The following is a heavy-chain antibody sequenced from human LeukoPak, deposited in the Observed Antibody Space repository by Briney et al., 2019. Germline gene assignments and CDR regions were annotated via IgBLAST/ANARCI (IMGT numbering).Heavy chain of an antibody. V-gene: IGHV4-34*01. J-gene: IGHJ5*02. CDR3: ARGSRRYSSSS. CDR1: GGSFSGYY. Sequence: SETLSLTCAVYGGSFSGYYRSWIRQPPGKGLGWIGEINHSGSTNYNPSLKSRVTISVDTSKNQFSLKLSSVTAADTAVYYCARGSRRYSSSSWGQGTLVTVSS. CDR2: INHSGST. D-gene: IGHD6-6*01.